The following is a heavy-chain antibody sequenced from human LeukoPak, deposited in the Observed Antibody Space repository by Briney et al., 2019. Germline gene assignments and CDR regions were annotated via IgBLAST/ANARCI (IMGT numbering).Heavy chain of an antibody. V-gene: IGHV4-59*08. CDR3: ARHRSEGSYPLDS. Sequence: SETLSLTCTVSGGSTSSYFWIWIRQPPGKGLEWIGYIHNSGETKYNPSLQSRVTISADTSKNQFSLKVTSVTAADTAVYYCARHRSEGSYPLDSWGQGALVIVSS. J-gene: IGHJ4*02. CDR2: IHNSGET. CDR1: GGSTSSYF.